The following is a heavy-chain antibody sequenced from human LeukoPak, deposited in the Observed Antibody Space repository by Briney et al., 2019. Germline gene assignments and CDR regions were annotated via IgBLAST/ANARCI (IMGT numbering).Heavy chain of an antibody. D-gene: IGHD3-22*01. CDR1: GFTFSSYA. CDR3: AGDSSGYYYGYYFDY. CDR2: ISYDGSNK. Sequence: GRSLRLSCAASGFTFSSYAMRWVRQAPGKGLEWVAVISYDGSNKYYADSVKGRFTISRDNSKNTLYLQMNSLRAEDTAVYYCAGDSSGYYYGYYFDYWGQGTLVTVSS. V-gene: IGHV3-30-3*01. J-gene: IGHJ4*02.